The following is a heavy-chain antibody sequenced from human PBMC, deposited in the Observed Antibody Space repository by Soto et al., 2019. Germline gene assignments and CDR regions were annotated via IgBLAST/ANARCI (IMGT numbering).Heavy chain of an antibody. V-gene: IGHV3-30-3*01. J-gene: IGHJ4*02. Sequence: QVQLVESGGGVVQPGRSLRLSCAASGFTFSSYAMHWVRQAPGKGLEWVTVISYDGSNKYYADSVKGRFTISRDNSKNTLYLQMNSLRAEDTAVYYCARDSGYDNYFEYWGQGTLVTVSS. D-gene: IGHD5-12*01. CDR2: ISYDGSNK. CDR1: GFTFSSYA. CDR3: ARDSGYDNYFEY.